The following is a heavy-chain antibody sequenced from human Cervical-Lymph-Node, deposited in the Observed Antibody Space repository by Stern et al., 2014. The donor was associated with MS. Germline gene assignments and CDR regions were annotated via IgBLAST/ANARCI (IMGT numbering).Heavy chain of an antibody. CDR2: IIAVFGTA. CDR1: GGTFSSYA. CDR3: ASDHGYSSGWYFDY. D-gene: IGHD6-19*01. J-gene: IGHJ4*02. V-gene: IGHV1-69*01. Sequence: QVQLVESGAEVKKPGSSVKVSCKASGGTFSSYAISWVRQAPGQGLEWMGGIIAVFGTANYAQKCQGRVTITADESASTAYMELSSLRSEDTAVYYCASDHGYSSGWYFDYWGQGTLVTVSS.